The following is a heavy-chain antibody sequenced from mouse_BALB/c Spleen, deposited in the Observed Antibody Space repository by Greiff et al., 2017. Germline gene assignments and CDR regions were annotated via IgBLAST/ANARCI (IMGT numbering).Heavy chain of an antibody. CDR2: IDPANGNT. V-gene: IGHV14-3*02. J-gene: IGHJ4*01. D-gene: IGHD2-4*01. CDR1: GFNIKDTY. Sequence: VQLQQSGAELVKPGASVKLSCTASGFNIKDTYMHWVKQRPEQGLEWIGRIDPANGNTKYDPKFQGKATITADTSSNTAYLQLSSLTSEDTAVYYCATGTLSDYPYAMDYWGQGTSVTVSS. CDR3: ATGTLSDYPYAMDY.